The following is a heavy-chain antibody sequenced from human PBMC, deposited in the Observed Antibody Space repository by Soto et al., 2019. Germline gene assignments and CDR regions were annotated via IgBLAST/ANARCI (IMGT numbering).Heavy chain of an antibody. J-gene: IGHJ4*02. Sequence: QVQLQESGPGLVKPSETLSLTCTVSNDCISTYYWTWTRQPPGKGLEWIGFIYYSGSTNYNPSLQSRVTISVDTSKNQFSLKMNSVTAADTAVYYCARPGRDWGALQYWGQGTLVTVSS. V-gene: IGHV4-59*08. D-gene: IGHD7-27*01. CDR2: IYYSGST. CDR1: NDCISTYY. CDR3: ARPGRDWGALQY.